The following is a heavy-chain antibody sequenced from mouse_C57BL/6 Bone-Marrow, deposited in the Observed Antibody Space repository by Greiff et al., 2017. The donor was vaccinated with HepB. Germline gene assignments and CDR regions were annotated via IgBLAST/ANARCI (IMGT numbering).Heavy chain of an antibody. J-gene: IGHJ4*01. CDR3: VRHVRWLLPYYYAMDY. D-gene: IGHD2-3*01. CDR1: GFSFNTYA. Sequence: EVHLVESGGGLVQPKGSLKLSCAASGFSFNTYAMNWVRQAPGKGLEWVARIRSKSNNYATYYADSVKDRFTISRDDSESMLYLQMNNLKTEDTAMYYCVRHVRWLLPYYYAMDYWGQGTSVTVSS. CDR2: IRSKSNNYAT. V-gene: IGHV10-1*01.